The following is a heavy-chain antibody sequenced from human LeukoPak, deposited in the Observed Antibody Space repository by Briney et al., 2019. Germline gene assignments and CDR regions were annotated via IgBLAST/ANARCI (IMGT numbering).Heavy chain of an antibody. D-gene: IGHD1-26*01. CDR3: AKDRALHQFDY. V-gene: IGHV3-23*01. J-gene: IGHJ4*02. CDR1: GFTFFIYD. Sequence: PGGALRLSCAASGFTFFIYDMNWVRPAPGKGLEWVSSISGSGGNTHYADSVKGRFTISRDNSKNTLYLQMDSLRVEDTAVYYCAKDRALHQFDYWGQGILVTVSS. CDR2: ISGSGGNT.